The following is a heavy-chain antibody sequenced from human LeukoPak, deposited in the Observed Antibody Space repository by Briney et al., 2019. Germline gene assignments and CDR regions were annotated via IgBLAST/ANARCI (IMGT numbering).Heavy chain of an antibody. CDR3: ARHPYGDYLFDY. Sequence: KPSETLSLTCAVYGVSFSGYYWSWIRQPPGKGLEWIGEINHSGSTNYNPSLKSRVTVSVDTSKNQFSLKLSSVTAADTAVYYCARHPYGDYLFDYWGQGTLVTVSS. CDR1: GVSFSGYY. D-gene: IGHD4-17*01. CDR2: INHSGST. J-gene: IGHJ4*02. V-gene: IGHV4-34*01.